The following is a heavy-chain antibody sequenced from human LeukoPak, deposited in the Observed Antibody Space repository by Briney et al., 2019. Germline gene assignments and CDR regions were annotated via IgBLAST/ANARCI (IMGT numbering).Heavy chain of an antibody. D-gene: IGHD5-18*01. J-gene: IGHJ6*02. Sequence: PGRSLRLSCEASGFTFSTYAMHWVRQPPGKGLEWVAVILYDGNNKYYADSVKGRFTISRDNSKNTLYLQMNSLRAEDTAVYYCARGRIYSYGTYYYGLDVWGQGTTVTVCS. CDR2: ILYDGNNK. V-gene: IGHV3-30-3*01. CDR3: ARGRIYSYGTYYYGLDV. CDR1: GFTFSTYA.